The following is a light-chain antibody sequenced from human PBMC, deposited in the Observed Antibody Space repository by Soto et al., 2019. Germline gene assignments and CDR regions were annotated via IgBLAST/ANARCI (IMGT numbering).Light chain of an antibody. V-gene: IGLV1-44*01. CDR3: AAWDDSLDGSYV. J-gene: IGLJ1*01. CDR1: SSNIGSNT. Sequence: QSVLTQPPSASETPGQRVTISCSGSSSNIGSNTVNWYQQLPGTAPKLLIYSNDQRPSGVPDRFSGFKSGTSASLAISGLQSEDEADYYCAAWDDSLDGSYVFGTGTKVTVL. CDR2: SND.